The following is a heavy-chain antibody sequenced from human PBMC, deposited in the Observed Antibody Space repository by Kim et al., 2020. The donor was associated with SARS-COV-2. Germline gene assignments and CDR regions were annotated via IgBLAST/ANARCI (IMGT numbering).Heavy chain of an antibody. V-gene: IGHV3-33*06. CDR3: AKDWGELGWFDP. D-gene: IGHD1-26*01. CDR1: GFTFSSYG. Sequence: GGSLRLSCAASGFTFSSYGMHWVRQAPGKGLEWVAVIWYDGSNKYYADSVKGRFTISRDNSKNTLYLQMNSLRAEDTAVYYCAKDWGELGWFDPWGQGTLVTVSS. CDR2: IWYDGSNK. J-gene: IGHJ5*02.